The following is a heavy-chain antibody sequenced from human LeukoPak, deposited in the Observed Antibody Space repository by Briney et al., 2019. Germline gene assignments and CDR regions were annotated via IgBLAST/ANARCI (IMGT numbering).Heavy chain of an antibody. Sequence: SETLSLTCTVSGGSISSSSYYWGWIRQPPGKGLEWIGSIYYSGSTYYNPSLKSRVTISVDTSKNQFSLTLSSVTAADTAVYYCAREGYGSGSYYLYYYYYYMDVWGKGTTVTVSS. V-gene: IGHV4-39*02. CDR1: GGSISSSSYY. D-gene: IGHD3-10*01. J-gene: IGHJ6*03. CDR3: AREGYGSGSYYLYYYYYYMDV. CDR2: IYYSGST.